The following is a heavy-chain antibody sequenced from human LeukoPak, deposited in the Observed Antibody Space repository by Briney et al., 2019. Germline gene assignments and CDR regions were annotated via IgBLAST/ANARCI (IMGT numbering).Heavy chain of an antibody. CDR1: GFTFTTNW. CDR2: INQDGSEK. J-gene: IGHJ1*01. Sequence: PGGSLRLSCAASGFTFTTNWMTWVRQAPGKGLEWVATINQDGSEKYYVDSVKGRFTISRDNAKNSLFLQMNSLRAEDTAVYYCAKAPPDYGDASPTEYFQHWGQGTLVTVSS. D-gene: IGHD4-17*01. CDR3: AKAPPDYGDASPTEYFQH. V-gene: IGHV3-7*03.